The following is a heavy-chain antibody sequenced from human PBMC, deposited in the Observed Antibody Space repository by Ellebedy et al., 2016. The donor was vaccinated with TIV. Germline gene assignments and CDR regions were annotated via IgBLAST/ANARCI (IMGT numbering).Heavy chain of an antibody. CDR2: ISAYNGNT. V-gene: IGHV1-18*04. CDR1: GYTFTGYY. CDR3: ARNAQMAVAGTFDY. J-gene: IGHJ4*02. D-gene: IGHD6-19*01. Sequence: AASVKVSCKASGYTFTGYYMHWVRQAPGQGLEWMGWISAYNGNTNYAQKLQGRVTMTTDTSTSTAYMKLRSLRSDDTAVYYCARNAQMAVAGTFDYWGQGTLVTVSS.